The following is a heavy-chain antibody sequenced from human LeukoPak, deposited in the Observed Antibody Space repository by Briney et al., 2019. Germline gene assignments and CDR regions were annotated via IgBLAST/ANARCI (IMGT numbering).Heavy chain of an antibody. Sequence: SETLSLTCTVSGGSISSHYWSWIRQPPGKGLEWIGYIYYSGSTYYNPSLKSRVTISVDTSKNQCSLKLSSVTAADTAVYYCARDSSSQNWFDPWGQGTLVTVSS. V-gene: IGHV4-59*06. CDR1: GGSISSHY. J-gene: IGHJ5*02. D-gene: IGHD6-13*01. CDR2: IYYSGST. CDR3: ARDSSSQNWFDP.